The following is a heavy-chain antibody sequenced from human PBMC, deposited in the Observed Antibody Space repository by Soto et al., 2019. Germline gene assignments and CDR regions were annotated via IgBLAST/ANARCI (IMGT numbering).Heavy chain of an antibody. J-gene: IGHJ4*02. Sequence: PSVKVSCQASGYTFTSYGINWVRQAPGQGLEWMGWISAYNGNTHYAQKLQGRVTMTTDTSTSTAYMELRSLRSDDTAVYYCAGHLSSAYHQFWSQGTLVTVSS. D-gene: IGHD3-22*01. CDR2: ISAYNGNT. CDR3: AGHLSSAYHQF. CDR1: GYTFTSYG. V-gene: IGHV1-18*01.